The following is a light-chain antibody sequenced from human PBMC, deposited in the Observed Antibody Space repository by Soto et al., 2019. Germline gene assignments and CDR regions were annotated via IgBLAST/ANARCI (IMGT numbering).Light chain of an antibody. V-gene: IGLV2-23*02. J-gene: IGLJ3*02. Sequence: QSALTQPASVSGSPGQSITVSCTGTSSDIGSYNLVSWYQHHPGKAPKLMIYAVSKRPSGVSSRFSGSKSGNTASLTISGLQAEDEADHFCCSYAGSSTLLFGGGTKLTVL. CDR3: CSYAGSSTLL. CDR2: AVS. CDR1: SSDIGSYNL.